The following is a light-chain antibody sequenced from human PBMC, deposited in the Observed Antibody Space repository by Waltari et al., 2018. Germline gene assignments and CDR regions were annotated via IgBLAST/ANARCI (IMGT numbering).Light chain of an antibody. J-gene: IGKJ1*01. Sequence: DIQMTQSPSTLSASVGDTVTITCRASQRISDWLAWYQQKPGKAPNLLIDRSSTLERGVPSRLSGRGSGTEFTLTINSLQPDDFATYYCQQYDNYLTFGQGTKVEIK. V-gene: IGKV1-5*03. CDR3: QQYDNYLT. CDR1: QRISDW. CDR2: RSS.